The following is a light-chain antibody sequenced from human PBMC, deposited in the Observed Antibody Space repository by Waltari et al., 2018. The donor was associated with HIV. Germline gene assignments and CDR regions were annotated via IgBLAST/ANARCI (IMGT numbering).Light chain of an antibody. CDR2: VDT. Sequence: SYELTQPPSVSVSPGQTASITCSGDKLGDKYAYWYQQKPGQSPVLVIYVDTKRPSGIPERFSGANSGNTATLTIRGTQAMDEAVYYCQAWDSNTGVFGGGTKLTGL. CDR3: QAWDSNTGV. CDR1: KLGDKY. J-gene: IGLJ2*01. V-gene: IGLV3-1*01.